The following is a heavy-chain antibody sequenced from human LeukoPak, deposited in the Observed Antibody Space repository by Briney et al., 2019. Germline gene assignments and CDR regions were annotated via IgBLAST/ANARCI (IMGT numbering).Heavy chain of an antibody. CDR2: ITASGATT. D-gene: IGHD6-25*01. Sequence: GGSLRLSCATSGLTFSAHHMNWVRQAPGKGLEWVSGITASGATTYYADSVKGRFTISRDSSQSTLYLQMNSLRAEDTAVYYCARAEAAGDNRGGYYYFYMDVWGKGTTVTVSS. J-gene: IGHJ6*03. CDR3: ARAEAAGDNRGGYYYFYMDV. V-gene: IGHV3-23*01. CDR1: GLTFSAHH.